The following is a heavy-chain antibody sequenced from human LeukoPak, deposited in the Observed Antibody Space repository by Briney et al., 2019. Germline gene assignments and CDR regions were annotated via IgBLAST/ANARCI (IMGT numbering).Heavy chain of an antibody. CDR1: GGSISSYY. CDR2: IYTSGST. J-gene: IGHJ5*02. Sequence: SETLSLTCTVSGGSISSYYWSWIRQPAGKGLEWIGRIYTSGSTNYNPSLKSRVTMSVDTSKNQFSLKLSSVTAADTAVYYCARDWRFGDYGDYVHYGWFDPWGQGTLVTVSS. D-gene: IGHD4-17*01. CDR3: ARDWRFGDYGDYVHYGWFDP. V-gene: IGHV4-4*07.